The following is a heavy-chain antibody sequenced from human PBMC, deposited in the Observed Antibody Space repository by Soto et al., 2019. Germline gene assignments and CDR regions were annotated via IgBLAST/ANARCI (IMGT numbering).Heavy chain of an antibody. CDR3: ARGGNIVRGRARWFDP. CDR1: NGSLGDHY. D-gene: IGHD3-10*01. CDR2: INERGTI. J-gene: IGHJ5*02. Sequence: QVQLQQWGAGLLKPSXXLSXTXGXLNGSLGDHYWSWIRQTPGKGLEWIGVINERGTINYNPSLRSRVTISRDTSKNQFSLKLNSVTAADTALYYCARGGNIVRGRARWFDPWGQGTLVTVSS. V-gene: IGHV4-34*02.